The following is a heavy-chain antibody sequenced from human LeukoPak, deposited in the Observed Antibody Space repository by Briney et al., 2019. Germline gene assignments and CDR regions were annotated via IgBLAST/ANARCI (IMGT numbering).Heavy chain of an antibody. D-gene: IGHD3-16*02. CDR1: GYTFTSYG. J-gene: IGHJ4*02. CDR3: ARDRGGGVIATMYYFDY. Sequence: ASVKVSCKASGYTFTSYGISWVRQAPGQGLELMGWISAYNGNTNYAQKLQGRVTMTTDTSTSTAYMELRSLRSDDTAMYYCARDRGGGVIATMYYFDYWGQGTLVTVSS. CDR2: ISAYNGNT. V-gene: IGHV1-18*01.